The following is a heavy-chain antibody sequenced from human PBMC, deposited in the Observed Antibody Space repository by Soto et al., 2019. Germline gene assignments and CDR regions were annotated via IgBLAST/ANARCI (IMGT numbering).Heavy chain of an antibody. V-gene: IGHV4-30-2*01. J-gene: IGHJ5*02. Sequence: PSETLSLTCAVADGSIRGGGYSWSWIRQPPGKGLEWIGYIYHSGSTYYNPSLKSRVTISVDRSKNQFSLKLSSVTAADTAMYYCARSVFPWGQGTLVTVSS. CDR3: ARSVFP. CDR2: IYHSGST. CDR1: DGSIRGGGYS.